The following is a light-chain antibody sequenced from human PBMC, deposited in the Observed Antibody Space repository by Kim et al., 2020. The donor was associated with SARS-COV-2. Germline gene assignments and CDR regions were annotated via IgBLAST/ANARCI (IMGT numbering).Light chain of an antibody. CDR3: MQGTHWPPYT. V-gene: IGKV2-30*02. CDR1: QSLVRSVGDTH. Sequence: VMTQSPPSLSATLGQCASITCRSSQSLVRSVGDTHLNWFQQRPGQPSRRLIYNASKRHSGVPDRFSGSGSDTYFTLKISRVEADDVGVYYCMQGTHWPPYTFGQGTKLEI. CDR2: NAS. J-gene: IGKJ2*01.